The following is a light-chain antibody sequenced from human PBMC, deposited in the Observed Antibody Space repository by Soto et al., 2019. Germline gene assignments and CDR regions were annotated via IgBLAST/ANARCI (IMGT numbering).Light chain of an antibody. CDR3: QQHGDSLT. CDR1: QSVNTNY. Sequence: ETVLTQSPGTLSLSPGERATLYCRASQSVNTNYLGWYQQKPGQAPRLLMDGASSRATGIPDRFSGSGSGTDFTLTISRPEPEDFAVYYCQQHGDSLTFGGGTKVDIK. CDR2: GAS. V-gene: IGKV3-20*01. J-gene: IGKJ4*01.